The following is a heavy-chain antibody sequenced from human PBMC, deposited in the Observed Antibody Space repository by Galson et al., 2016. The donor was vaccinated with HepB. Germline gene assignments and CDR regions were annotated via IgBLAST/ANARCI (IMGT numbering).Heavy chain of an antibody. CDR3: ARVRDGYNKYYHYGLDV. CDR2: IIPLYGTT. CDR1: GGTFSSYA. V-gene: IGHV1-69*13. Sequence: SVKVSCKASGGTFSSYAINWARQAPGQGLEWMGGIIPLYGTTNYAQKFQGRVTITADESTSTAYMELSGLRSEDTAVYYCARVRDGYNKYYHYGLDVWGQGTTVTVSS. D-gene: IGHD5-24*01. J-gene: IGHJ6*02.